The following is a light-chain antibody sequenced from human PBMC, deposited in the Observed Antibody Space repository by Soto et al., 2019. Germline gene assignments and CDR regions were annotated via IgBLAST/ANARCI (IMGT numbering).Light chain of an antibody. Sequence: QSALTQPASASGSPGQSITISCTGTSSDVGSYNLVSWYQQHPGKAPKLMIYEGSKRPSGVSNRFSGSKSGNTASLTISGLQAEDEADYYCCSYAGSRVFGGGTKLTVL. V-gene: IGLV2-23*01. CDR2: EGS. CDR3: CSYAGSRV. J-gene: IGLJ3*02. CDR1: SSDVGSYNL.